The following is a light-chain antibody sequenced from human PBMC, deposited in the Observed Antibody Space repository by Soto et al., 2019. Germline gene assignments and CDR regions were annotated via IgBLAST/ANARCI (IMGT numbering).Light chain of an antibody. CDR1: QSIDTY. Sequence: EIVMTQSPATLSVSPVERATLSCRASQSIDTYLAWYQQKPGQAPRLLIYDASNRATGIPARFSGSGSGTDFTLTISSLEPEDFAVYYCQQRSNWPITFGQGTRLEIK. V-gene: IGKV3-11*01. J-gene: IGKJ5*01. CDR3: QQRSNWPIT. CDR2: DAS.